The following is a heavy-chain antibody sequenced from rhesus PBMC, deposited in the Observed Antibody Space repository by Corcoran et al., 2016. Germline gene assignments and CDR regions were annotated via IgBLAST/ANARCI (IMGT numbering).Heavy chain of an antibody. D-gene: IGHD4-29*01. V-gene: IGHV4-173*01. Sequence: QLQLQESGPGLVKPSETLSLTCAVSGGSISSNWWSWIRQPPGKGLEWIGRISGWGGTTSYHPSLKRRVTISTDTSKTQLSLKLISVTAADTAVYYCARLERGLATVFDYWGQGVLVTVSS. J-gene: IGHJ4*01. CDR3: ARLERGLATVFDY. CDR2: ISGWGGTT. CDR1: GGSISSNW.